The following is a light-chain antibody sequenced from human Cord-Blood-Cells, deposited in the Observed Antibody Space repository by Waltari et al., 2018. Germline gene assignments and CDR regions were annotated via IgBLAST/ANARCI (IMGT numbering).Light chain of an antibody. CDR2: KAS. J-gene: IGKJ2*03. CDR3: QQYNSYSPG. CDR1: QSISSW. Sequence: DIQMTQSPSTLSASVGDRLTITCRASQSISSWLAWYQQKPGKAPKLLIYKASSLESGVPSRFSGSGSGTEFTLTISSLQPDDFATYYCQQYNSYSPGFGQGTKLEIK. V-gene: IGKV1-5*03.